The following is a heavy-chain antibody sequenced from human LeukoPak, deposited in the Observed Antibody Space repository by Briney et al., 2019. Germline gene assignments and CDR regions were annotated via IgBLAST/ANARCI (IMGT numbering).Heavy chain of an antibody. Sequence: SVKVSCKASGFTFTSSAVQWVRQARGQRLEWVGWVVVGSGNANYAQKFQERVTITRDMSTSTAYMELSSLRSEDTAVYYCAAVSGLGLGYCSSTSCHFDYWGQGTLVTVSS. D-gene: IGHD2-2*01. CDR1: GFTFTSSA. V-gene: IGHV1-58*01. CDR3: AAVSGLGLGYCSSTSCHFDY. CDR2: VVVGSGNA. J-gene: IGHJ4*02.